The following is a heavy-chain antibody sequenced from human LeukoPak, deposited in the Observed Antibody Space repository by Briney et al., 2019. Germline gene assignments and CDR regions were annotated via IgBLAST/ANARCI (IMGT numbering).Heavy chain of an antibody. CDR3: ARRATTYFDY. CDR2: ISSTGGTA. CDR1: GFTFSSFG. Sequence: GGSLRLSCAASGFTFSSFGMSWVRQAPGKGLEWVSAISSTGGTAYYADSVKGRFTISRDNSKNTLYLQMNSLRAEDTAVYYCARRATTYFDYWGQGTLVTVSS. V-gene: IGHV3-23*01. D-gene: IGHD5-12*01. J-gene: IGHJ4*02.